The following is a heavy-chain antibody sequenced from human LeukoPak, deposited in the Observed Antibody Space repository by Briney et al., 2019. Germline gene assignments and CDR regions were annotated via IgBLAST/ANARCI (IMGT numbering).Heavy chain of an antibody. CDR1: GFRISKSW. CDR2: INSDGSST. J-gene: IGHJ6*04. D-gene: IGHD3-10*02. Sequence: PGGSLRLSCEASGFRISKSWMTWVRQSPGRGLEWVSRINSDGSSTSYADSVKGRFTISRDNAKNSLYLQMNSLRAEDTAVYYCAELGITMIGSVWGKGTTVTISS. V-gene: IGHV3-74*01. CDR3: AELGITMIGSV.